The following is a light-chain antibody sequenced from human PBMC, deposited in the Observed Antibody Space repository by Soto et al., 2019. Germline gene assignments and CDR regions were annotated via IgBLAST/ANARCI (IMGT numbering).Light chain of an antibody. CDR3: SSYTSSSTFYV. CDR2: DVS. CDR1: SSDVGGYNY. V-gene: IGLV2-14*01. J-gene: IGLJ1*01. Sequence: QSVLTQPASVSGSRGQSITISCTGTSSDVGGYNYVSWYQQHPGKAPKLMIYDVSNRPSGVSNRFSGSKSGNTASLTISGLQAEDEADYYCSSYTSSSTFYVFGTGTKVTDL.